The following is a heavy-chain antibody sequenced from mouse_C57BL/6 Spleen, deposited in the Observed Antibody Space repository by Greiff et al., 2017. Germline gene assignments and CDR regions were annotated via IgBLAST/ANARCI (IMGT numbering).Heavy chain of an antibody. V-gene: IGHV1-69*01. Sequence: VQLQQPGAELVMPGASVKLSCKASGYTFTSYWMHWVKQRPGQGLEWIGEIDPSDSYTNYNQKFKGKSTLTVDKSSSTAYMQLSSLTSEDSAVDYGARVGYDYDPGGYFEVGGTGTTVTGSS. CDR1: GYTFTSYW. J-gene: IGHJ1*03. D-gene: IGHD2-4*01. CDR2: IDPSDSYT. CDR3: ARVGYDYDPGGYFEV.